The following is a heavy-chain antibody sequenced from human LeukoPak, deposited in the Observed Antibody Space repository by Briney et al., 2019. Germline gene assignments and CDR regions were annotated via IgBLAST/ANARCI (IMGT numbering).Heavy chain of an antibody. CDR2: INNDGSSA. D-gene: IGHD1-1*01. J-gene: IGHJ6*02. V-gene: IGHV3-74*01. Sequence: QPGGSLRLSCAASGFTFNNYWIHWVRQGPGKGLVWVSRINNDGSSASYVDSVKGRFTISRDNAKNTLFLQMNSLRAEDTAVYYCARRGTGDGMDVWGQGTTVIVSS. CDR1: GFTFNNYW. CDR3: ARRGTGDGMDV.